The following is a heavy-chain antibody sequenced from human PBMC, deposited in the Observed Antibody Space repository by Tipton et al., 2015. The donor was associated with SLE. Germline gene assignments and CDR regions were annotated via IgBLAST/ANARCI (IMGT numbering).Heavy chain of an antibody. Sequence: TLSLTCTVSGGSIRSGGYYWSWIRQQPGKGLEWIGYIYYTGSTYYNPSLKSRVTMSIDKSKNQFSLNLTSVTAADTAVYFCARDYYESSGYFAYWGQGTLVTVSS. CDR1: GGSIRSGGYY. V-gene: IGHV4-31*03. J-gene: IGHJ4*02. CDR3: ARDYYESSGYFAY. CDR2: IYYTGST. D-gene: IGHD3-22*01.